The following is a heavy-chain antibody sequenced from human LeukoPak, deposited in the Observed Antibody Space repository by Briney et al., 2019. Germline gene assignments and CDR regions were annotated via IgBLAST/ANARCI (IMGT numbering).Heavy chain of an antibody. V-gene: IGHV4-59*01. CDR1: GGSISSYY. Sequence: PSETLSLTCTVSGGSISSYYWSWIRQPPGKGLEWIGYIYYSGSTNYNPSLKSRVTISVDTSKNQFSLKLSSVTAADTAVYYCARHGKLRFLEWCPMDVWGKGTTVTVSS. CDR2: IYYSGST. J-gene: IGHJ6*03. CDR3: ARHGKLRFLEWCPMDV. D-gene: IGHD3-3*01.